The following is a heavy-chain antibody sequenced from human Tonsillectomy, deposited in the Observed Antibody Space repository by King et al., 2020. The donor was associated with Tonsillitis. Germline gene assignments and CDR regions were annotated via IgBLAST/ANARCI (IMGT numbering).Heavy chain of an antibody. Sequence: VQLQESGPGLVKPSETLSLTCTVSGGSISSYYWSWIRQPPGKGLEWIGYIYYSENTYYNPSLKSLVTISVDTSRNQFSLKLSSVTAAATAVYYCARDHHLGTAYSSAWYGIWFDPWGQGTLITVSS. CDR2: IYYSENT. D-gene: IGHD6-19*01. V-gene: IGHV4-59*01. CDR3: ARDHHLGTAYSSAWYGIWFDP. J-gene: IGHJ5*02. CDR1: GGSISSYY.